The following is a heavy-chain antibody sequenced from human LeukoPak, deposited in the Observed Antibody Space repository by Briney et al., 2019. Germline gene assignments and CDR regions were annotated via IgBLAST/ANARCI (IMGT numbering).Heavy chain of an antibody. D-gene: IGHD2-21*02. CDR2: INPNTGGT. CDR1: GYTFTGYY. V-gene: IGHV1-2*06. J-gene: IGHJ5*02. CDR3: ARGQQWGDYNYFDP. Sequence: GASVKVSCKASGYTFTGYYMHWVRQAPGQGLEWLGRINPNTGGTNSAQRFQGRVTLTRDTSISSAYMELSSLTSDDTALYYCARGQQWGDYNYFDPWGQGTLVTVSS.